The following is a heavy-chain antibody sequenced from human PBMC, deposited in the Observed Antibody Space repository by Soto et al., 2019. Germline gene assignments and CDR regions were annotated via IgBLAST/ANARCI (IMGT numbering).Heavy chain of an antibody. CDR3: ARYSDSSGYHDAFDI. J-gene: IGHJ3*02. CDR2: IWYDGSNK. CDR1: GFTFSSYG. V-gene: IGHV3-33*01. D-gene: IGHD3-22*01. Sequence: QVQLVESGGGVVQPGRSLRLSCAASGFTFSSYGMHWVRQAPGKGLEWVAVIWYDGSNKYYADSVKGRFTISRDNSKNTLYLQMNSLRAEDTAVYYCARYSDSSGYHDAFDIWGQGTMFTVSS.